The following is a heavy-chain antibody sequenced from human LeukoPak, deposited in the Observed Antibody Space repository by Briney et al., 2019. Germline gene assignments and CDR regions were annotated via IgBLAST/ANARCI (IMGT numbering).Heavy chain of an antibody. D-gene: IGHD6-19*01. V-gene: IGHV1-2*04. CDR3: ARGVAGTAYYFDY. CDR1: GYTFTGYY. Sequence: ASVKVSCKASGYTFTGYYMHWVRQAPGQGLEWMGWINPNSGGTNYAQKFQGWVTMTRDTSISTAYMELSRLRSDDTAVYYCARGVAGTAYYFDYRGQGTLVTVSS. CDR2: INPNSGGT. J-gene: IGHJ4*02.